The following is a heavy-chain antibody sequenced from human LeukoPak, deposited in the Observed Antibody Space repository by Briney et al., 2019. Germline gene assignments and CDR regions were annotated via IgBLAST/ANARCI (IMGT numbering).Heavy chain of an antibody. CDR3: AKDLGYSDY. Sequence: PGVSLRLSCAASGFTFSSYAMSCVRQAPGKGLEWVSTISGSGDITYYADSVKGRFTISRDNSKNTLYLQMNRLRAEDTALYYCAKDLGYSDYWGQGTLVTVSS. CDR2: ISGSGDIT. J-gene: IGHJ4*02. CDR1: GFTFSSYA. V-gene: IGHV3-23*01.